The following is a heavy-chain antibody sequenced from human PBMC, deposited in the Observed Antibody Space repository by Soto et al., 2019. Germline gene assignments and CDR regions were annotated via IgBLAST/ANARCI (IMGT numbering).Heavy chain of an antibody. V-gene: IGHV3-48*03. CDR2: INPGGDEK. CDR3: ARDLNSRDLITIIVSSDCAMDV. J-gene: IGHJ6*02. Sequence: SGGSLRLSCAASGFSISSYELNWVRQAPGKGLEWISYINPGGDEKYYADSVKGRFTISRDNAKNSLYLQLNGLRAEDTAVYYCARDLNSRDLITIIVSSDCAMDVWGQGTTVTVSS. CDR1: GFSISSYE. D-gene: IGHD3-22*01.